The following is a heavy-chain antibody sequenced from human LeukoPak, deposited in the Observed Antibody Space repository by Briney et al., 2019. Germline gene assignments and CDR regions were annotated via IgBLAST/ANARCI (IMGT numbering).Heavy chain of an antibody. CDR2: ISSNGGST. CDR1: GFTFSSYA. J-gene: IGHJ6*03. CDR3: ARMYYDFWSGIRGDYYYYMDV. V-gene: IGHV3-64*01. D-gene: IGHD3-3*01. Sequence: PGGSLRLSCAASGFTFSSYAMHWVRQAPGKGLEYVSAISSNGGSTYYANSVKGRFTISRDNSKNTLYLQMGSLRAEDMAVYYCARMYYDFWSGIRGDYYYYMDVWGEGTTVTVSS.